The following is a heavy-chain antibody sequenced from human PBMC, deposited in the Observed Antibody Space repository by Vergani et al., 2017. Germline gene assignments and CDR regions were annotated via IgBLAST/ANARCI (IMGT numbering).Heavy chain of an antibody. CDR2: IYHSGST. J-gene: IGHJ6*03. D-gene: IGHD6-13*01. CDR1: GGSISSSNW. Sequence: QVQLQESGPGLVKPPGTLSLTCAVSGGSISSSNWWSWVRQPPGKGLEWIGEIYHSGSTYYNPSLKSRVTISVDTSKIQFSLKLSSVTAADTAVYYCARVAAASPLHYYYYYMDVWGKGTTVTVSS. CDR3: ARVAAASPLHYYYYYMDV. V-gene: IGHV4-4*03.